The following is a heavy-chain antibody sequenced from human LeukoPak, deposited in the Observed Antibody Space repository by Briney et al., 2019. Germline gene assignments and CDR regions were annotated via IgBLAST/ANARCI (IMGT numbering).Heavy chain of an antibody. CDR3: TRASAVAGPYYGMDV. CDR2: IWYDGSNK. V-gene: IGHV3-33*01. D-gene: IGHD6-19*01. CDR1: GFTFSSYG. J-gene: IGHJ6*02. Sequence: GGSLRLSCAASGFTFSSYGMHWVRQAPGKGLEWVAVIWYDGSNKYYSDSVKGRFTISRDNSKNTLYLQMNSLRAEDTAVFYCTRASAVAGPYYGMDVWGQGTTVTVSS.